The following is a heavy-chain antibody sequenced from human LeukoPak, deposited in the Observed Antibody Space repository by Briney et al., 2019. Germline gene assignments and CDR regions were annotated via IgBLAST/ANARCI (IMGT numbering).Heavy chain of an antibody. CDR2: ISNSDGTT. V-gene: IGHV3-23*01. D-gene: IGHD2-15*01. CDR1: GFTFSSYA. Sequence: GGSLRLSCAASGFTFSSYAMSWVRQAPGKGLEWVSSISNSDGTTYNADSVKGRFTMSRDNSKNTLYLQMNSLRAEDTAVYYCTRGYSTTPGDYWGQGTLVTVSS. J-gene: IGHJ4*02. CDR3: TRGYSTTPGDY.